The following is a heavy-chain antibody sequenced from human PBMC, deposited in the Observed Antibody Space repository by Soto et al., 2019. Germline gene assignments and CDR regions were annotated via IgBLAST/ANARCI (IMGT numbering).Heavy chain of an antibody. Sequence: SETLSLTCTVPGGSISSYYWSWIRQPPGKGLEWIGYIYYSGSTNYNPSLKSRVTISVDTSKNQFSLKLSSVTDADTAVYYCARDRSIAAARFCWFDPWGQGTLVTVSS. D-gene: IGHD6-13*01. V-gene: IGHV4-59*01. J-gene: IGHJ5*02. CDR1: GGSISSYY. CDR3: ARDRSIAAARFCWFDP. CDR2: IYYSGST.